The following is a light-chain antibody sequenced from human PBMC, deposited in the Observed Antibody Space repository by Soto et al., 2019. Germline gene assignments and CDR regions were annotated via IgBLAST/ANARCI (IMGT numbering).Light chain of an antibody. Sequence: DVVMTQSPLSLPVTLGQPASISCRSSQSLVYSDGNTYLNWFQQRPGQSPRRLIYKVSNRDSGVPDRFSGSGSGTDFTLTISRLEPEDSAVYYCQQYGTSPLTFGGGTKVDIK. CDR1: QSLVYSDGNTY. CDR2: KVS. CDR3: QQYGTSPLT. J-gene: IGKJ4*01. V-gene: IGKV2-30*01.